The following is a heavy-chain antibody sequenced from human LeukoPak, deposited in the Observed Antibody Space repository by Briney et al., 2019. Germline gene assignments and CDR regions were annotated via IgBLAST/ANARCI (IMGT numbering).Heavy chain of an antibody. D-gene: IGHD3-10*01. CDR2: ISTSSNYI. J-gene: IGHJ4*02. CDR1: GFSFSDYY. Sequence: GGSLRLSCTASGFSFSDYYMSWIRQAPGKALEWVSYISTSSNYIKYADSVKGRFTSSSDNAQKSLFLQMNSLRAEDTAVYYCARLNMVRGAYYYFDNWGQGTLVTVSS. CDR3: ARLNMVRGAYYYFDN. V-gene: IGHV3-11*03.